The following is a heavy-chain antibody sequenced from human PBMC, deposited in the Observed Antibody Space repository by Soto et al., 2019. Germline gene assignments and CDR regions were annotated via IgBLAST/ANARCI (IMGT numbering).Heavy chain of an antibody. Sequence: EVQLLESGGGLVQPGGSLRLSCAASGFTISSYGMTWVRQAPGKGLEWVSTIRGSDGSTYDADSVKGRFTISRDNSKNTVYLQMNSLRVEDTAVYFCAKEVNYDILAGYYYYWGQGTLVSVSS. J-gene: IGHJ4*02. CDR1: GFTISSYG. CDR3: AKEVNYDILAGYYYY. V-gene: IGHV3-23*01. D-gene: IGHD3-9*01. CDR2: IRGSDGST.